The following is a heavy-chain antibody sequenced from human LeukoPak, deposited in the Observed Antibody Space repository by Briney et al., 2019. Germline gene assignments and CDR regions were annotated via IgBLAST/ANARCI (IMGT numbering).Heavy chain of an antibody. D-gene: IGHD2-21*01. J-gene: IGHJ4*02. CDR2: IYYSGSN. CDR3: ARVYSSSRRGPLYYFDY. CDR1: GGSISSYY. Sequence: SETLSLTCTVSGGSISSYYWSWIRQPPGKGLERIGYIYYSGSNNYNPSLKSRVTISVDTSKNQFSLKLSSVTAADTAVYYCARVYSSSRRGPLYYFDYWGQGTLVTVSS. V-gene: IGHV4-59*01.